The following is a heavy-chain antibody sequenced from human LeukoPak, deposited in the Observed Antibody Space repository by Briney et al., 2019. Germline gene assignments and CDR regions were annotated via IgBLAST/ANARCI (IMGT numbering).Heavy chain of an antibody. CDR3: ARGRIAKIVVVHSFHYGMDV. CDR1: GGSFTDYF. J-gene: IGHJ6*02. V-gene: IGHV4-34*01. D-gene: IGHD3-22*01. CDR2: INDYTGNT. Sequence: SETLSLTCDVFGGSFTDYFWTWIRQSPGKGQEWIGEINDYTGNTNYNPSLNSRVSISLEKSKNQFSLELRSVTAADTAVYYCARGRIAKIVVVHSFHYGMDVWGQGTTVTVSS.